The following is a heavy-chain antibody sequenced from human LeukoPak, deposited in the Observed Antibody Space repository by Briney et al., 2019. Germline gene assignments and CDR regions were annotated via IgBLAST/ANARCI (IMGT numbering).Heavy chain of an antibody. V-gene: IGHV4-34*01. J-gene: IGHJ6*02. CDR1: GFTFSSYA. CDR3: ARGGGTAMVHHYYYYYGMDV. Sequence: AGGSLRLSCAASGFTFSSYAMSWVRQPPGKGLEWIGEINHSGSTNYNPSLKSRVTISVDTSKNQFSLKLSSVTAADTAVYYCARGGGTAMVHHYYYYYGMDVWGQGTTVTVSS. CDR2: INHSGST. D-gene: IGHD5-18*01.